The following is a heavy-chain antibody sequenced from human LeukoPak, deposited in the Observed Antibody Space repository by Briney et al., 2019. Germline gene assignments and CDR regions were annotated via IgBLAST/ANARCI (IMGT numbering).Heavy chain of an antibody. J-gene: IGHJ5*02. CDR3: ARGRTGLFDP. Sequence: RASVKVSCKASGYTFTSYDINWLRQATGQGLVWMGWMNPNSGNTGYAQKFQGRVTITRNTSISTAYMELSSLRSEDTAVYYCARGRTGLFDPWGQGTLVTVSS. CDR2: MNPNSGNT. D-gene: IGHD1-14*01. V-gene: IGHV1-8*03. CDR1: GYTFTSYD.